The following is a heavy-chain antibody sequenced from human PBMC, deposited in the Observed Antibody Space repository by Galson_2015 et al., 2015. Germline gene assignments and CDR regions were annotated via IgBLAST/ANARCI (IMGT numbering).Heavy chain of an antibody. Sequence: TLSLTCTVSGGSISSGSYYWSWIRQPAGKGLEWIGRIYTSGSTNYNPSLKSRVTISVDTSKNQFSLKLSSVTAADTAVYYCASGYSSGWYFAGAFSKNYYYGMDVWGQGTTVTVSS. CDR1: GGSISSGSYY. J-gene: IGHJ6*02. CDR3: ASGYSSGWYFAGAFSKNYYYGMDV. V-gene: IGHV4-61*02. D-gene: IGHD6-19*01. CDR2: IYTSGST.